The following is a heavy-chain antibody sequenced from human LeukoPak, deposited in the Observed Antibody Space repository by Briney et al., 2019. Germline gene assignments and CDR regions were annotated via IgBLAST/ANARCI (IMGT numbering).Heavy chain of an antibody. Sequence: SETLSLTCAVYGGSFSGYYWSWIRQLPGKGLEWIGEINHSGSTNYNPSLKSRDTISVDTSKNQFSLKLSSVTAADTAVYYCARGSGIAARLSWPDVWGQGTTVTVSS. CDR1: GGSFSGYY. CDR3: ARGSGIAARLSWPDV. CDR2: INHSGST. V-gene: IGHV4-34*01. J-gene: IGHJ6*02. D-gene: IGHD6-6*01.